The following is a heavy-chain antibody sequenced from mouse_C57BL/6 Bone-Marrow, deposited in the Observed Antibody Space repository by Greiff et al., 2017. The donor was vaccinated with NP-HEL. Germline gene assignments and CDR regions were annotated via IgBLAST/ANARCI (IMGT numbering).Heavy chain of an antibody. V-gene: IGHV5-6*01. D-gene: IGHD2-1*01. CDR3: ARRICYGNSYAMDY. CDR1: GFTFSSYG. CDR2: ISSGGSYN. Sequence: EVKLVESGGDLVKPGGSLKLSCAASGFTFSSYGMSWVRQTPDKRLEWVATISSGGSYNYYPDRVKGRFTISRDNAKNTLYLQMSSLKSEDTAMYYFARRICYGNSYAMDYWGQGTSVTVSS. J-gene: IGHJ4*01.